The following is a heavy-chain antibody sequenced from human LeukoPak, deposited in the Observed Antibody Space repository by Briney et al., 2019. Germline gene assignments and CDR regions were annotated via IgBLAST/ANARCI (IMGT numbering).Heavy chain of an antibody. Sequence: ASVKVSCKVSGYTLTELSMHWVRQAPGKGLEWMGGFDPEDGETIYAQKFQGRVTMSEDTSTGTAYMELSSLRSEDTAVYYCATAGITIFGVDPFDYWGQGTLVTVSS. CDR1: GYTLTELS. J-gene: IGHJ4*02. CDR3: ATAGITIFGVDPFDY. CDR2: FDPEDGET. V-gene: IGHV1-24*01. D-gene: IGHD3-3*01.